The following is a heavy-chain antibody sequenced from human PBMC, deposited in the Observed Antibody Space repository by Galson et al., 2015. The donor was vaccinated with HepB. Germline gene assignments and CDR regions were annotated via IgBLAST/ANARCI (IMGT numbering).Heavy chain of an antibody. CDR1: GFTFSSYA. J-gene: IGHJ4*02. D-gene: IGHD3-22*01. CDR3: AKVAGVVVVTWYFDY. Sequence: SLRLSCAASGFTFSSYAMSWVRQAPGKGLEWVSAISGSGGSTYYAGSVKGRFTISRDNSKNTLYLQINSLRAEDTAVYYCAKVAGVVVVTWYFDYWGQGTLVTVSS. CDR2: ISGSGGST. V-gene: IGHV3-23*01.